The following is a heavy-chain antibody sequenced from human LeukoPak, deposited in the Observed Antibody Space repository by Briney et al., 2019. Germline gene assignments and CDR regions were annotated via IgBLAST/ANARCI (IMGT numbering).Heavy chain of an antibody. CDR3: ARSIDWYFLDY. CDR1: GFTFDDYG. CDR2: IYSGGNT. J-gene: IGHJ4*02. D-gene: IGHD3-9*01. V-gene: IGHV3-53*01. Sequence: PGGSLRLSCAASGFTFDDYGMSWVRQAPGKGLEWVSVIYSGGNTYYADSVTGRFTISRDNSKNTLYLQMDSLRAEDTAVYYCARSIDWYFLDYWGQGTLVTVSS.